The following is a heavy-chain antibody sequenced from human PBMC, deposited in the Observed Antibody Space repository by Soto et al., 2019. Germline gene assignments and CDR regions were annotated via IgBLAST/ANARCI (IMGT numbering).Heavy chain of an antibody. Sequence: EVQLLESGGGLVQPGGSLRLSCAASGFTFSSYAMSWVRQAPGKGLEWVSAISGSGGSTYYADSVKGRFTISRDNPKTQLYLQMNCLRAEDTALYYCATVTLYGAFDYWGQGTLVTVSS. J-gene: IGHJ4*02. CDR1: GFTFSSYA. D-gene: IGHD4-17*01. V-gene: IGHV3-23*01. CDR2: ISGSGGST. CDR3: ATVTLYGAFDY.